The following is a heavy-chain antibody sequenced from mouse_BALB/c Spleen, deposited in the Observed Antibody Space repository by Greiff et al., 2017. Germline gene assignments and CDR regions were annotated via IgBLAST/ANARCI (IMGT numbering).Heavy chain of an antibody. J-gene: IGHJ2*01. CDR2: IYPGNGDT. Sequence: QVQLQQPGAELAKPGASVKMSCKASGYTFTSYYMHWVKQTPGQGLEWIGAIYPGNGDTSYNQKFKGKATLTADKSSSTAYMQLSSLTSEDSAVYYCARGLDWGQGTTLTVSS. CDR1: GYTFTSYY. D-gene: IGHD3-1*01. CDR3: ARGLD. V-gene: IGHV1-12*01.